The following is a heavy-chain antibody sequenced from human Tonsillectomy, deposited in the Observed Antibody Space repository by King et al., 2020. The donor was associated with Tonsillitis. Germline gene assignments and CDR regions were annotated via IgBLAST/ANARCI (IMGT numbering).Heavy chain of an antibody. D-gene: IGHD5-24*01. CDR2: ISWNSGSI. CDR1: GFTFDDYA. J-gene: IGHJ4*02. V-gene: IGHV3-9*01. CDR3: AKDLSRDGYHGGFDS. Sequence: EVQLVESGGGLVQPGRSLRLSCAASGFTFDDYAMQWVRQAPGKGLEWVSGISWNSGSIGYADSVKGRFTISRDNAKNSLYLQMNSLRAEDTALYYCAKDLSRDGYHGGFDSWGQGTLVTVSS.